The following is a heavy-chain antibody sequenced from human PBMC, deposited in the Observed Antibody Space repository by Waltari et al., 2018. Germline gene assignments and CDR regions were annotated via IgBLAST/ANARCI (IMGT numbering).Heavy chain of an antibody. V-gene: IGHV3-48*04. CDR1: GFTFSSYS. CDR3: ASSSWIGYYYYYMDV. Sequence: EVQLVESGGGLVQPGGSLRLSCAASGFTFSSYSMNWVRPAPGKGLEWVSYISSSSSTIYYADSVKGRFTISRDNAKNSLYLQMNSLRAEDTAVYYCASSSWIGYYYYYMDVWGKGTTVTVSS. J-gene: IGHJ6*03. D-gene: IGHD6-13*01. CDR2: ISSSSSTI.